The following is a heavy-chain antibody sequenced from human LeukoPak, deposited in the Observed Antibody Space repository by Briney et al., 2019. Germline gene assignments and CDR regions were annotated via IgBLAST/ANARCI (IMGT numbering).Heavy chain of an antibody. CDR1: GYTFTGYY. CDR3: ARDSRDLGGTNDY. CDR2: IIPIFGTA. Sequence: SVKVSCKASGYTFTGYYMHWVRQAPGQGLELMGGIIPIFGTANYAQKFQGRVTITADESTSTAYMELSSLRSEDTAVYYCARDSRDLGGTNDYWGQGTLVTVSS. J-gene: IGHJ4*02. D-gene: IGHD3-16*01. V-gene: IGHV1-69*13.